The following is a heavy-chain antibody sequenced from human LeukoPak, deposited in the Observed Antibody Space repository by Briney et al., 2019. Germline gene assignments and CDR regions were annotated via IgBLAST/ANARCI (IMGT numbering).Heavy chain of an antibody. D-gene: IGHD2-21*02. CDR2: IRSKPNNYAT. CDR3: SRPSYGDREGSDY. V-gene: IGHV3-73*01. CDR1: GFSFSGSA. Sequence: QSGGSLRLSCAASGFSFSGSAMHWVRQASGKGLEWVGRIRSKPNNYATVYAASVKGRFTISRDDSKNTAYLQMNSLKTEDTAVYYCSRPSYGDREGSDYWGQGTLVTVSS. J-gene: IGHJ4*02.